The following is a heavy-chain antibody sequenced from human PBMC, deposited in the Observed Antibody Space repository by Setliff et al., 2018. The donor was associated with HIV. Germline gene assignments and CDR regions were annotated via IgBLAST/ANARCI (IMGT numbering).Heavy chain of an antibody. Sequence: SETLSLTCTVSGGSVNSRNYFWGWIRQPPGKGLEWIGTLYYSGEIRYNPSLKSRVTISVDTSKNQFSLNLNSVTAADTAVYYCVRHVDSDTSGHPDWFDPWGQGTLGTVS. J-gene: IGHJ5*02. D-gene: IGHD3-22*01. CDR2: LYYSGEI. CDR3: VRHVDSDTSGHPDWFDP. CDR1: GGSVNSRNYF. V-gene: IGHV4-39*01.